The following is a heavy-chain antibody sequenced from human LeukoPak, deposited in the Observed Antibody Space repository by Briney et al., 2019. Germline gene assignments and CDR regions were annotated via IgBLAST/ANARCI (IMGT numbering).Heavy chain of an antibody. CDR3: ARDHYYDSSGSDHTEYFQH. CDR1: GYGFTSYW. CDR2: VYPGDSDT. J-gene: IGHJ1*01. Sequence: GASLKISCKASGYGFTSYWIGWVRQLPGKGLEWMGIVYPGDSDTRYSPSFQGQVTISADKSISTAYLQWSSLTASDTAMYYCARDHYYDSSGSDHTEYFQHWGQGTLVTVSS. V-gene: IGHV5-51*01. D-gene: IGHD3-22*01.